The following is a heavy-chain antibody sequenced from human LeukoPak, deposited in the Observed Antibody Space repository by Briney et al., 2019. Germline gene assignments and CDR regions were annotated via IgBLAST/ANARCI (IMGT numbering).Heavy chain of an antibody. CDR1: GYTFTSYG. D-gene: IGHD2-2*01. CDR2: ISAYNGNT. Sequence: ASVKVSCKASGYTFTSYGISWVRQAPGQGLEWMGWISAYNGNTNCAQKLQGRVTMTTDTSTSTAYMELRSLRFDDTAVYYCARVVPADSEWNYFDYWGQGTLVTVSS. V-gene: IGHV1-18*01. CDR3: ARVVPADSEWNYFDY. J-gene: IGHJ4*02.